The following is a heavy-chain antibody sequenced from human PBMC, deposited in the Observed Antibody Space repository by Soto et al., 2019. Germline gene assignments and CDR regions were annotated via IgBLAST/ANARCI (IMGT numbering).Heavy chain of an antibody. V-gene: IGHV1-8*01. Sequence: QVQLVQSGAEVKTPGASVKVSCKASGYTFATYDINWVRQAPGQGLEWMGWMNPNSGNTGYAQKFQGRLTMTRDTALSVAHMELSSLRSEDTAVYFCACGDGYTCNLLDSWGQGTLVTVSA. J-gene: IGHJ5*01. CDR2: MNPNSGNT. D-gene: IGHD1-20*01. CDR1: GYTFATYD. CDR3: ACGDGYTCNLLDS.